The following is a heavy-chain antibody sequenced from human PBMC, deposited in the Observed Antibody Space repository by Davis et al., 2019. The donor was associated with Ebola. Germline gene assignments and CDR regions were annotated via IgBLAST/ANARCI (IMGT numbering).Heavy chain of an antibody. V-gene: IGHV3-21*01. CDR2: ISSTSGHI. D-gene: IGHD6-19*01. Sequence: PGGSLRLSCAASGFTFNIHSMNWVRQAPGKGPEWVSSISSTSGHIYYADSVKGRFTISRDNAKDSVYLQLNSLRPEDTARYYCARAPAGRWQWPGTACDYWGQGTLVTVSS. CDR1: GFTFNIHS. CDR3: ARAPAGRWQWPGTACDY. J-gene: IGHJ4*02.